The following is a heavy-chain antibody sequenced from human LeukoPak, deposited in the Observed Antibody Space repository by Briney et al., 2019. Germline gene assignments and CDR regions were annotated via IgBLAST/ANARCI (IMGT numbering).Heavy chain of an antibody. CDR2: INHSGST. CDR1: GGSFSGYY. J-gene: IGHJ4*02. V-gene: IGHV4-34*01. CDR3: AREGPRRNYYFDY. Sequence: SETLSLTCAVYGGSFSGYYWSWIRQPPGKGLEWIGEINHSGSTNYNPSLKSRVIISVDKSKSKISMKMSSVTAADTTVYYCAREGPRRNYYFDYWGQGTLVTVSS.